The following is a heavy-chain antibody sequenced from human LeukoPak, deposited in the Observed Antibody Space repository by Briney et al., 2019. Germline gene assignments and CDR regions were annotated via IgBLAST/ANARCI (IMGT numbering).Heavy chain of an antibody. J-gene: IGHJ4*02. CDR2: IYYSGST. Sequence: SETLSLTCTVSGGSISSSSYYWGWIRQPPGEGLEWIGSIYYSGSTYYNPSLKSRVTISVDTSKNQFSLKLSSVTAADTAVYYCARHYYYDSSGYYLDYWGQGTLVTVSS. CDR1: GGSISSSSYY. V-gene: IGHV4-39*01. D-gene: IGHD3-22*01. CDR3: ARHYYYDSSGYYLDY.